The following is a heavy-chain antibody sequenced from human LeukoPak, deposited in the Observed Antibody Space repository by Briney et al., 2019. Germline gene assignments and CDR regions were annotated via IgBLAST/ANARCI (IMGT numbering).Heavy chain of an antibody. CDR2: INPNSGGT. V-gene: IGHV1-2*02. Sequence: ASVKVSCKASGYTFTGYYMHWVRQAPGQGLEWMGWINPNSGGTNYAQKFQGRVTMTRDTSISTDYMELSRLRSDDTAVYYCARSRYIVVVVAAIFGYWGQGTLVTVSS. CDR1: GYTFTGYY. CDR3: ARSRYIVVVVAAIFGY. J-gene: IGHJ4*02. D-gene: IGHD2-15*01.